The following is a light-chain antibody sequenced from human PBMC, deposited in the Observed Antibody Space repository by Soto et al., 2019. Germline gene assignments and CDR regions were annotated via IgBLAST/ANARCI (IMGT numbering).Light chain of an antibody. V-gene: IGKV1-5*01. J-gene: IGKJ1*01. CDR2: DAC. CDR3: QQYNSYSQT. Sequence: DIQMTQSPSTLSASVGDRVTITCRAGQSISSWLAWYQQKPGKAPKLLIYDACSLESGVPSRFSGSGSGTELTLTISSLQPDDFATYYCQQYNSYSQTYGQGTKVDIK. CDR1: QSISSW.